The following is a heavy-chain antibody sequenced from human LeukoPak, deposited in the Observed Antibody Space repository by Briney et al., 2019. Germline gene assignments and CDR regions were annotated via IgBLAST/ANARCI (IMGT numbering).Heavy chain of an antibody. CDR1: GYTSTGYY. Sequence: ASVKVSCKASGYTSTGYYMHWVRQAPGQGLEWMGWINPNSGGTNYAQKFQGRVTMTRDTSISTAYMELSRLRSDDTAVYYCARETELRFLGSTDYWGQGTLVTVSS. J-gene: IGHJ4*02. CDR3: ARETELRFLGSTDY. CDR2: INPNSGGT. V-gene: IGHV1-2*02. D-gene: IGHD3-3*01.